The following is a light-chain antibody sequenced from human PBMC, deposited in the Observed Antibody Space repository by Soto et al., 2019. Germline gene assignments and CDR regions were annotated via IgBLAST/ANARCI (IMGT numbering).Light chain of an antibody. Sequence: EIVLAQSPDTLSLSPGERATLSCRTSQSMSTNYLAWYQQISGQPPRLLIYGASIRATGIPDRFSGSGSGTDFALTISRLEPEDFAVYYCQQYDSSPLTFGGGAKVEIK. CDR1: QSMSTNY. CDR2: GAS. J-gene: IGKJ4*01. V-gene: IGKV3-20*01. CDR3: QQYDSSPLT.